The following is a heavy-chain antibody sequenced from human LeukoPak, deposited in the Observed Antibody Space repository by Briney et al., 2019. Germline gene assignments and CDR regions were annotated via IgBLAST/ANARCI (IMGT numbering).Heavy chain of an antibody. D-gene: IGHD3-10*01. V-gene: IGHV4-59*12. CDR3: ARRYYGSGSYYAY. Sequence: SETLSLTCTVSGDSIINYYWNWIRQPPGKGLEWIGYIYYSGSTNSNPSLKSRVTISVDTSKNQFSLKLSSVTAADTAVYYCARRYYGSGSYYAYWGQGTLVTVSS. CDR2: IYYSGST. CDR1: GDSIINYY. J-gene: IGHJ4*02.